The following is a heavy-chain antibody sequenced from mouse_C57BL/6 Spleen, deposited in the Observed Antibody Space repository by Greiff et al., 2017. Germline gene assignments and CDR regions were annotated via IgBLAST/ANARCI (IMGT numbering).Heavy chain of an antibody. J-gene: IGHJ4*01. CDR1: GYTFTSYG. D-gene: IGHD1-1*01. CDR3: ARFITTVVATGDAMDY. Sequence: QVQLKESGAELARPGASVKLSCKASGYTFTSYGISWVKQRTGQGLEWIGEIYPRSGNTYYNEKFKGKATLTADKSSSTAYMELRSLTSEDSAVYFCARFITTVVATGDAMDYWGQGTSVTVSS. V-gene: IGHV1-81*01. CDR2: IYPRSGNT.